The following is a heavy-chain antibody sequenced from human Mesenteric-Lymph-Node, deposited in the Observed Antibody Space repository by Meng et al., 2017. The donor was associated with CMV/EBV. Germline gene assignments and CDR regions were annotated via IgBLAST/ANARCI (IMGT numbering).Heavy chain of an antibody. J-gene: IGHJ4*02. Sequence: AVSGGSISSNNWWSWVRQPPGKGLEWIGEIYHSGSTNYNPSLKSRVTISVDKSKNQFSLKLSSVTAADTAVYYCARGRAGSGNIFDYWGQGTLATVSS. D-gene: IGHD3-10*01. CDR2: IYHSGST. CDR1: GGSISSNNW. V-gene: IGHV4-4*02. CDR3: ARGRAGSGNIFDY.